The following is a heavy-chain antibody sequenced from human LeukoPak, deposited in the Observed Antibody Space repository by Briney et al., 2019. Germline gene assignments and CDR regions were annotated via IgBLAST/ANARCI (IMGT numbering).Heavy chain of an antibody. J-gene: IGHJ6*04. D-gene: IGHD3-10*02. CDR2: ISSSGSTI. CDR1: GFAFFSYT. Sequence: GGSLRLSCAASGFAFFSYTMNWVRQAPGKGLEWVSYISSSGSTIYYADSVKGRFTISRDNAKNSLYLQMNSLRAEDTAVYYCAELGITMIGGVWGKGTTVTISS. V-gene: IGHV3-48*04. CDR3: AELGITMIGGV.